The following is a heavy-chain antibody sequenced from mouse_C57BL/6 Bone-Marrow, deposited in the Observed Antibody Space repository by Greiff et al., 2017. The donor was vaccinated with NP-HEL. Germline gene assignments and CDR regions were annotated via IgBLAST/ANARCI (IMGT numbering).Heavy chain of an antibody. Sequence: EVKLQESGEGLVKPGGSLKLSCAASGFTFSSYAMSWVRQTPEKRLEWVAYISSGGDYIYYADTVKGRFTISRDNARNTLYLQMSSLKSEDTAMYYCTRGSYDGFPYWGQGTRVTVSA. V-gene: IGHV5-9-1*02. CDR2: ISSGGDYI. CDR1: GFTFSSYA. CDR3: TRGSYDGFPY. J-gene: IGHJ3*01. D-gene: IGHD2-3*01.